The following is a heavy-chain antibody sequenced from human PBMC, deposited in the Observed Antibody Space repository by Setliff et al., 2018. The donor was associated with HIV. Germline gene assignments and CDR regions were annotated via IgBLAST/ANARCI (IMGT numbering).Heavy chain of an antibody. Sequence: GASVKVSCKASGYTFTNYGISWVRQAPGQGLEWMGWISAYNGNTNYAQKLQGRVTMTTDKSTSTAYMELRSLRSDDTAVYYCARQQLGWSYSRNYYDHYYMDVGGKGTTVTVSS. CDR3: ARQQLGWSYSRNYYDHYYMDV. V-gene: IGHV1-18*01. CDR2: ISAYNGNT. J-gene: IGHJ6*03. D-gene: IGHD1-26*01. CDR1: GYTFTNYG.